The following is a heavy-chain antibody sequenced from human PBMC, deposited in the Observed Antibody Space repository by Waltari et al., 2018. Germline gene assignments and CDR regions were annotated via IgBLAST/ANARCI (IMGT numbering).Heavy chain of an antibody. CDR1: GFTFSSYE. Sequence: EVQLVESGGGLVQPGGSLRLSCAASGFTFSSYEMNWVRQAPGKGLEWVSYIRSSGSTIYYADSVKGRFTISRDNAKNSLYLQMNSLRAEDTAVYYCARGATDAFDIWGQGTMVTVSS. CDR3: ARGATDAFDI. V-gene: IGHV3-48*03. J-gene: IGHJ3*02. D-gene: IGHD1-26*01. CDR2: IRSSGSTI.